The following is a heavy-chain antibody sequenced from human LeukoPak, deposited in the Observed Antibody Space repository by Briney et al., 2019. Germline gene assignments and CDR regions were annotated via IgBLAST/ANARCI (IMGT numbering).Heavy chain of an antibody. J-gene: IGHJ4*02. CDR1: GFIFSPYA. Sequence: PGGSLRLSCVASGFIFSPYAMSWVRQAPGKGLEWVAGIAGGDDRFYADSVKGRFSISRDNSKNTVDLQMNSLRVEDTAVYYCARRYYGSATYRLPYDYWGQGTLVTVSS. CDR2: IAGGDDR. V-gene: IGHV3-23*01. CDR3: ARRYYGSATYRLPYDY. D-gene: IGHD3-22*01.